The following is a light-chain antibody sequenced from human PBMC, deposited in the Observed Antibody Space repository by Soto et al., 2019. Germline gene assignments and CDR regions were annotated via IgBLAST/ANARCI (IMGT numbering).Light chain of an antibody. V-gene: IGLV1-44*01. CDR2: TNN. CDR1: NSNIGTNT. Sequence: QSVLTQPPSASATPGQRVTISCSGSNSNIGTNTVNWYQQLPGTAPRLLIYTNNRRPSGVPQRFSGSKTGTSASLAIGGLQSEDGADYYCAAWDDSLGAYVFGTGTKVTVL. CDR3: AAWDDSLGAYV. J-gene: IGLJ1*01.